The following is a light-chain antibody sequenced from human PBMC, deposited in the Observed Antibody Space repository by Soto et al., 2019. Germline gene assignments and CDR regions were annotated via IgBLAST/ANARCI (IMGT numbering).Light chain of an antibody. V-gene: IGLV2-23*03. CDR2: EGS. CDR1: SSDVGSYNL. CDR3: CSYAGSSTFGVV. Sequence: VLTQPASVSGSPGQSITISCTGTSSDVGSYNLVSWYQQHPGKAPKLMIYEGSKRPSGVSNRFSGSKSGNTASLTISGLQAEDEADYYCCSYAGSSTFGVVFGGGTKLTVL. J-gene: IGLJ2*01.